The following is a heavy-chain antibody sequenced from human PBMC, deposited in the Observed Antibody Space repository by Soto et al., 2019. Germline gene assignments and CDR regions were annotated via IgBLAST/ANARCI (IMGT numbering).Heavy chain of an antibody. D-gene: IGHD1-7*01. CDR2: ISASNGNT. Sequence: AAAKGSCKASGYTFTRYGMRRVRQASGQGLEWMGWISASNGNTNYAKKLQGRVTMTTDTSTSTAYMELRSLRSDDTAVYYCAGSITGTTTRSAFDIWGQGTMVTVSS. CDR3: AGSITGTTTRSAFDI. V-gene: IGHV1-18*04. CDR1: GYTFTRYG. J-gene: IGHJ3*02.